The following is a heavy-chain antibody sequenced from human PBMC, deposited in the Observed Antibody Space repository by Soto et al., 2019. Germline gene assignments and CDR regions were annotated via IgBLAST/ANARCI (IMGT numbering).Heavy chain of an antibody. V-gene: IGHV3-30*18. CDR2: ISIDGSNK. CDR3: AKAGTIAGTGTTPRAFDV. CDR1: GFMFNAYG. D-gene: IGHD6-13*01. Sequence: GGSLRLSCEASGFMFNAYGMHWVRQAPGKGLEWVAVISIDGSNKYYAESVKGRFTISRDNSKNTLYLEMLSLRPEDTAVFYCAKAGTIAGTGTTPRAFDVWGQGTMVTVSS. J-gene: IGHJ3*01.